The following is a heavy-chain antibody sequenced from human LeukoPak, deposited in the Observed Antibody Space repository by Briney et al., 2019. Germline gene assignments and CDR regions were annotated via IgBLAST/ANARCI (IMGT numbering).Heavy chain of an antibody. J-gene: IGHJ4*02. CDR3: AREERRVRGVIAY. CDR2: IYYSGST. CDR1: GGSISSYY. V-gene: IGHV4-59*01. D-gene: IGHD3-10*01. Sequence: SETLSLTCTVSGGSISSYYWSWIRQPPGKGLEWIGYIYYSGSTNYNPSLKSRVTISVDTSKNQFSLKLSSVTAADTAVYYCAREERRVRGVIAYWGRGTLVTVSS.